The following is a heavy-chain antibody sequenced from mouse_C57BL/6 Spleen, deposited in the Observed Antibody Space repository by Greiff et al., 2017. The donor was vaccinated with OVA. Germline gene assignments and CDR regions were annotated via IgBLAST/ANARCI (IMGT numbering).Heavy chain of an antibody. D-gene: IGHD2-5*01. Sequence: QVQLQQPGAELVKPGASVKMSCKASGYTFTSYWITWVKQRPGQGLEWIGDIYPGSGSTNYNEKFKSKATLTVDTSSSTAYMQLSSLTSEDSAVYYCAREEDSNYGAMDYWGQGTSVTVSS. CDR2: IYPGSGST. J-gene: IGHJ4*01. V-gene: IGHV1-55*01. CDR1: GYTFTSYW. CDR3: AREEDSNYGAMDY.